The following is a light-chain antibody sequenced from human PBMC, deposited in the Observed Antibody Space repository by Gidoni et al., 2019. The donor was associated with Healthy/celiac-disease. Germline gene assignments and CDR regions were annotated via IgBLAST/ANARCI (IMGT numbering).Light chain of an antibody. V-gene: IGKV3-15*01. Sequence: IVMPHSPASLSVSPGQRATLPCRASQSVSSNLAWYQQQPGQAPRLLIYGASTRATGIPARYSGSGSGTEFTLTISSLQSEDFAVYYCQQYNNWPPVLTFGGXTKVEIK. J-gene: IGKJ4*01. CDR3: QQYNNWPPVLT. CDR1: QSVSSN. CDR2: GAS.